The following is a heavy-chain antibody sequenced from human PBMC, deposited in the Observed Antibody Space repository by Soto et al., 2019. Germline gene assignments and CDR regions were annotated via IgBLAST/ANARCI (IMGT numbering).Heavy chain of an antibody. CDR1: GGTFSSYA. CDR3: ASPPPLYYYDSSGYYVGY. D-gene: IGHD3-22*01. CDR2: IIPIFGTA. J-gene: IGHJ4*02. V-gene: IGHV1-69*01. Sequence: QVQLVQSGAEVKKPGSSVKVSCKASGGTFSSYAISWVRQAPGQGLEWMGGIIPIFGTANYAQKFQGRVTITADESTSTAYMGLSSLRSEDTAVYYCASPPPLYYYDSSGYYVGYWGQGPLVTVSS.